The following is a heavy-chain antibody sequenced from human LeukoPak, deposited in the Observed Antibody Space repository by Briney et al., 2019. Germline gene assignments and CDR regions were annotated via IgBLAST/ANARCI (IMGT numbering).Heavy chain of an antibody. CDR1: GFTFSSYS. CDR3: AKSHDYSNYIFEF. V-gene: IGHV3-21*04. CDR2: ISSSSSYI. D-gene: IGHD4-11*01. J-gene: IGHJ4*02. Sequence: GGSLRLSCAASGFTFSSYSMNWVRQAPGKGLEWVSSISSSSSYIKYADSVKGRFTISRDSYKNTLYLQMNSLRAEDAAVYYCAKSHDYSNYIFEFWGQGTLVTVSS.